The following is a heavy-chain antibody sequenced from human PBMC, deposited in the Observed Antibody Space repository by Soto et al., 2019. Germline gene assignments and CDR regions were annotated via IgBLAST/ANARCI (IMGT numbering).Heavy chain of an antibody. J-gene: IGHJ4*02. Sequence: QVQLVQSGAEVKKPGASVKVSCKASGYTFPSYVISWGRQPPGQGLEWMGWISAYNGNTNYAQKLQGRVTMTTDTSTSTAYMELRSLRSDDTAVYYCARENYDFWSGYPLGTVPYFDYWGQGTLVTVSS. CDR2: ISAYNGNT. CDR1: GYTFPSYV. D-gene: IGHD3-3*01. CDR3: ARENYDFWSGYPLGTVPYFDY. V-gene: IGHV1-18*01.